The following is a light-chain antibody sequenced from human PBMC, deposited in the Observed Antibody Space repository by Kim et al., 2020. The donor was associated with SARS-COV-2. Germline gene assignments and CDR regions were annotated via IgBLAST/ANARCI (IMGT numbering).Light chain of an antibody. CDR2: QDS. CDR3: QAWDSSTLYV. J-gene: IGLJ1*01. CDR1: KLGDKY. V-gene: IGLV3-1*01. Sequence: SYELTQPPSVSVSPGQTASITCSGDKLGDKYACWYQQKPGQSPVLVIYQDSKRPSGIPERFSGCNSGNTATLTISGTQAMDEADYYCQAWDSSTLYVFGTGTKVTVL.